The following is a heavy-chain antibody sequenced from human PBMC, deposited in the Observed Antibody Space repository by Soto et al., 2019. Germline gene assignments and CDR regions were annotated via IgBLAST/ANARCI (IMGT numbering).Heavy chain of an antibody. CDR3: AKDRHYPRDYFHY. V-gene: IGHV3-23*01. J-gene: IGHJ4*02. CDR1: GFTFSSSA. CDR2: VSANGQGI. D-gene: IGHD3-10*01. Sequence: GGSLRLSCAASGFTFSSSAISWVRQAPGKGLEWVSAVSANGQGIYYADSVRGRFTIPRDNSKNTVFLHMDSLSAEDTAVYYCAKDRHYPRDYFHYWGQGTLVTVS.